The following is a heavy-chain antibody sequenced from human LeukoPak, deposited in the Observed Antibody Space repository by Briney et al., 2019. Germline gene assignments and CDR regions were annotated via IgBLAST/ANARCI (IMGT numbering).Heavy chain of an antibody. J-gene: IGHJ5*02. CDR3: ASTPRSRNWFDP. Sequence: ASVKVSCKASGYTFTGYYMHWVRQAPGQGLEWMGWINPNSGGTNYAQEFQGRVTMARDTSISTAYMELSRLRSDDTAVYYCASTPRSRNWFDPWGQGTLVTVSS. CDR2: INPNSGGT. V-gene: IGHV1-2*02. CDR1: GYTFTGYY.